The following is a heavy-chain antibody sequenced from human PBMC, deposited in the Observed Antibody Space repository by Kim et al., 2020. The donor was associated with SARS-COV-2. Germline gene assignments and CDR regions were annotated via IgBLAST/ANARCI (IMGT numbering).Heavy chain of an antibody. CDR3: AKKGILARGQWCFDH. J-gene: IGHJ2*01. CDR2: LSDSGGDT. CDR1: GFTFSSFA. Sequence: GGSLRLSCAASGFTFSSFAMTWVRQAPGKGLEWVSILSDSGGDTFYADSVKGRFTISRDNSKSTLYLQMNSLRAEDTAVYYCAKKGILARGQWCFDHWGRRGLAAV. V-gene: IGHV3-23*01. D-gene: IGHD6-13*01.